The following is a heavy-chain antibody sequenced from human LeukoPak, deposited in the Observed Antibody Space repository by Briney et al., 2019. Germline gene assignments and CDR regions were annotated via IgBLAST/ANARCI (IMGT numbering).Heavy chain of an antibody. J-gene: IGHJ4*02. CDR1: GFTFSSYG. Sequence: GGSLRLSCAASGFTFSSYGMHWVRQAPGKGLEWVAFISYDGSNKYYADSVKGRFTISRDNSKNTLYLQMNSLRAEDTAVYYCAKDGTVEALLYFDYWGQGTLVTVSS. V-gene: IGHV3-30*18. CDR2: ISYDGSNK. D-gene: IGHD6-13*01. CDR3: AKDGTVEALLYFDY.